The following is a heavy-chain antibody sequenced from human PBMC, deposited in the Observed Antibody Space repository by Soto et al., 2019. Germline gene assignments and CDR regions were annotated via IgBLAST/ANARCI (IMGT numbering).Heavy chain of an antibody. CDR2: LYASDST. J-gene: IGHJ3*01. CDR1: GFTVSSHY. D-gene: IGHD4-17*01. V-gene: IGHV3-53*01. Sequence: PGGSLRLSCAASGFTVSSHYMSWVRQTPGKGLEWVSILYASDSTFYADSVEGRFTISRDNSKNTVYLQLNSLRAEDTAVYYCATTVTRLIAFDVWGQGTMVTFSS. CDR3: ATTVTRLIAFDV.